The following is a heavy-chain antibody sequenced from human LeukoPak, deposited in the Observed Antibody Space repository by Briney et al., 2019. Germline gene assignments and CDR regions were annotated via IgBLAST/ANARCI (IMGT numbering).Heavy chain of an antibody. D-gene: IGHD2-2*01. CDR3: ASRRQYCSTTSCSATFDI. CDR2: INAGNGNT. V-gene: IGHV1-3*01. CDR1: GYTFTTYA. Sequence: GASVKVSCKASGYTFTTYAMHWVRQAPGQRLEWMGWINAGNGNTKYSQKFQGRVTITRDTPASTAYMELSSLRSEDTAVYYCASRRQYCSTTSCSATFDIWGQGTMVTVSS. J-gene: IGHJ3*02.